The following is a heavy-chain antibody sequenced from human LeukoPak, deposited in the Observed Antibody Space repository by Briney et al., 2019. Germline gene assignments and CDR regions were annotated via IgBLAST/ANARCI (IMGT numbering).Heavy chain of an antibody. CDR3: ARDRPYCSGGSCYSSNYFDY. D-gene: IGHD2-15*01. V-gene: IGHV1-46*01. Sequence: GASVKVSCKASGYTFTSYYIHWVRQAPGQGLEWMGLINPSGGTTSYAQKFQGRVTMTRDTSTSTVYMELSSLRSEDTAVYYCARDRPYCSGGSCYSSNYFDYWGQGTLVTVSS. CDR2: INPSGGTT. CDR1: GYTFTSYY. J-gene: IGHJ4*02.